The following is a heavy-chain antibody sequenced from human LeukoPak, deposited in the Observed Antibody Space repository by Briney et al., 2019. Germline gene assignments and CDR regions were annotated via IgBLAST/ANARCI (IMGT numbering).Heavy chain of an antibody. D-gene: IGHD3-10*01. V-gene: IGHV7-4-1*02. CDR2: INTNTGNP. CDR1: GHSLSNYG. J-gene: IGHJ4*02. Sequence: ASVKVSCKAFGHSLSNYGLNWVRQAPGQGLEWMGWINTNTGNPMYAQGFTGRFVFSVDTSVNTAYLQISSLRTEDTAVYYCARGGYYGGSGTYGFFDYWGQGSLATVS. CDR3: ARGGYYGGSGTYGFFDY.